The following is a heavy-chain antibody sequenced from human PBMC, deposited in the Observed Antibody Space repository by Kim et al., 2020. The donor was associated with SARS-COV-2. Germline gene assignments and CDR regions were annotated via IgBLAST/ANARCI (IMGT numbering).Heavy chain of an antibody. J-gene: IGHJ5*02. CDR3: ARAAAGSGSYTWFDP. D-gene: IGHD3-10*01. CDR1: GGSISSYY. V-gene: IGHV4-59*13. Sequence: SETLSLTCTVSGGSISSYYWSWIRQPPGKGLEWIGYIYYSGSTNYNPSLKSRVTISVDTSKNQFSLKLSSVTAADTAVYYCARAAAGSGSYTWFDPWGQG. CDR2: IYYSGST.